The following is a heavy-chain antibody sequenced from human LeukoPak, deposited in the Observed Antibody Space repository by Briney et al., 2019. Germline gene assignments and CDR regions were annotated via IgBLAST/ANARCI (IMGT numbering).Heavy chain of an antibody. CDR1: GFTFSRYW. CDR3: ARAPSEVGGYYPEYFRH. V-gene: IGHV3-74*01. D-gene: IGHD3-22*01. J-gene: IGHJ1*01. CDR2: IKSDGKT. Sequence: PGGSLRLSCAASGFTFSRYWMHWGRHAPGKGLVWVSSIKSDGKTNYSDSVKGRITISRDNAKNTVSLQMDSLRADDTGVYYCARAPSEVGGYYPEYFRHWGQGTLVTVSS.